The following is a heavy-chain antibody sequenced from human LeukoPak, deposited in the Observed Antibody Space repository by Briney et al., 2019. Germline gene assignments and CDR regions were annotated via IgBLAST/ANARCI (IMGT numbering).Heavy chain of an antibody. CDR2: IRSKAYGGTT. D-gene: IGHD3-10*01. V-gene: IGHV3-49*04. CDR3: TRDKGTMVRGTYYYYGMDV. Sequence: GGSLRLSCTASGFTFGDYAMSWVRQAPGKGLEWVGFIRSKAYGGTTEYAASVKGRFTISRDDSKSIAYLQMNSLKTEDTAVYYCTRDKGTMVRGTYYYYGMDVWGKGTTVTASS. CDR1: GFTFGDYA. J-gene: IGHJ6*04.